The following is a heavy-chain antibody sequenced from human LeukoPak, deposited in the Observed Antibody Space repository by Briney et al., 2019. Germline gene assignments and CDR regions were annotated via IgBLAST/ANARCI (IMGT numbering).Heavy chain of an antibody. CDR2: INPKSGGT. J-gene: IGHJ5*02. CDR1: GYTFTGYY. D-gene: IGHD3-10*01. CDR3: ARGSLFTMVHYNWFDP. Sequence: ASVKVSCKASGYTFTGYYMHWVRQAPGQGLEWMGWINPKSGGTNYAQKFQGRVTMTRDTSISTAYMELSRLRSDDTAVYYCARGSLFTMVHYNWFDPWGQGTLVTVSS. V-gene: IGHV1-2*02.